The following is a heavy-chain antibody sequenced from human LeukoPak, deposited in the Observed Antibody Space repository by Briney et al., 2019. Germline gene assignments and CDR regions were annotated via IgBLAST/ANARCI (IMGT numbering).Heavy chain of an antibody. V-gene: IGHV3-23*01. CDR1: GFTFSSYA. CDR3: AKPLYSSGWYPGFDP. CDR2: ISGSGGST. J-gene: IGHJ5*02. Sequence: GGSLRLSCAASGFTFSSYAMSWVRQAPGKGLEWVSAISGSGGSTYYADSVKGRFIISRDNSKNTLYLQMNSLRAEDTAVYYCAKPLYSSGWYPGFDPWGQGTLVTVSS. D-gene: IGHD6-19*01.